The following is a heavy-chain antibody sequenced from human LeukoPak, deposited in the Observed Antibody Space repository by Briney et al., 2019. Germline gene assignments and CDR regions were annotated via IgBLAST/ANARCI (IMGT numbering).Heavy chain of an antibody. CDR3: ARGDKALDDI. Sequence: PSETLSLTCTVSGGSISSGSYYWSWIRQPAGKGLEWIGRIYTSGSTNYNPSLKSRVTISVDTSKNQFSLKLSSVTAADTAVYYCARGDKALDDIWGQGTMVTVSS. J-gene: IGHJ3*02. D-gene: IGHD2-15*01. V-gene: IGHV4-61*02. CDR1: GGSISSGSYY. CDR2: IYTSGST.